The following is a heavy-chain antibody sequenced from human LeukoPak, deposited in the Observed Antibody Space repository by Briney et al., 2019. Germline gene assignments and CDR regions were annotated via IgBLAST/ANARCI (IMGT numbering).Heavy chain of an antibody. CDR3: ARSYDYVYFDY. CDR1: GFTFSDYY. D-gene: IGHD3-16*01. CDR2: INHSGST. J-gene: IGHJ4*02. V-gene: IGHV4-34*01. Sequence: LRLSCAASGFTFSDYYMSWIRQPPGKGLEWIGEINHSGSTNYNPSLKSRVTISVDTSKNQFSLKLSSVTAADTAVYYCARSYDYVYFDYWGQGTLVTVSS.